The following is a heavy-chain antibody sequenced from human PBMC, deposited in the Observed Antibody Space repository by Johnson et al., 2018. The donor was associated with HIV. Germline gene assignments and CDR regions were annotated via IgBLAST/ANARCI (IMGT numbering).Heavy chain of an antibody. CDR2: ISYDGSNK. CDR3: AKDVGNYWPDSFDI. Sequence: QEQLVESGGGVVQPGKSLRLSCAASGFIFSNYPMHWVRQAPGKGLEWVAVISYDGSNKYYADSVKGRFTISRENSRSTLYLQMNSLRVEDTAVYYCAKDVGNYWPDSFDIWGQGTMVTVSS. CDR1: GFIFSNYP. V-gene: IGHV3-30*04. J-gene: IGHJ3*02. D-gene: IGHD3-22*01.